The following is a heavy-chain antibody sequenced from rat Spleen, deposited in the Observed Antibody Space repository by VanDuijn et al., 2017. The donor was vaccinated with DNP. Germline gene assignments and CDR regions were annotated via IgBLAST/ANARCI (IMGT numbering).Heavy chain of an antibody. Sequence: EVQLVETGGGLVQPGRSLNLSCVASGFTFSSYWMYWIRQAPGKGLEWVASIHSDGGNTYYPDSVKGRFSISRDNAEYTVYLQRNSLRSEDNATYYCAKDRGTTDSYFDYRGQGVMVTVSS. D-gene: IGHD1-6*01. CDR1: GFTFSSYW. J-gene: IGHJ2*01. CDR2: IHSDGGNT. V-gene: IGHV5-58*01. CDR3: AKDRGTTDSYFDY.